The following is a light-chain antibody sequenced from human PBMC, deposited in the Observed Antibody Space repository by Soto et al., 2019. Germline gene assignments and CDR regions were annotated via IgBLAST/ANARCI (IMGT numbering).Light chain of an antibody. V-gene: IGKV3-11*01. Sequence: VVTQSPATLSSTQGERATLSCRASQTVNSRLAWYQHKPGKAPMLLIYHTSNRATGIPARFSGSGSGTDFTLTISSLEPEDFAVYYCQQRSNWPPGFGQGTRLEI. J-gene: IGKJ5*01. CDR2: HTS. CDR1: QTVNSR. CDR3: QQRSNWPPG.